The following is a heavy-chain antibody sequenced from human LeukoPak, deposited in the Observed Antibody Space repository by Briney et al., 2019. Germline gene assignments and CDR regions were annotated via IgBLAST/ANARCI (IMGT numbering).Heavy chain of an antibody. V-gene: IGHV3-43*02. CDR1: GFTFDDYA. J-gene: IGHJ3*02. Sequence: PGGSLRLSCAASGFTFDDYAMHWVRQAPGKGLEWVSLISGDGGSTYYADSVKGRFTISGDNAKNSLYLQMNSLRAEDTAVYYCAGYSSGWFGAFHIWGQGTMVTVSS. CDR2: ISGDGGST. D-gene: IGHD6-19*01. CDR3: AGYSSGWFGAFHI.